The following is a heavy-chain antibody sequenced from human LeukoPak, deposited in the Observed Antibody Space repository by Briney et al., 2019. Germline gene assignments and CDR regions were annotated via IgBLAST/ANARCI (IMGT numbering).Heavy chain of an antibody. CDR1: GFTFINYA. CDR2: ISYDGSHK. J-gene: IGHJ4*02. V-gene: IGHV3-30*04. Sequence: GGSLRLPCAGSGFTFINYAMHWVRQAPGKGLEWVAVISYDGSHKYYTDSVKGRFTISRDNSKNTLYLQMNSLRAEDTAVYYCARDNHFDYWGQGTLVTVSS. CDR3: ARDNHFDY.